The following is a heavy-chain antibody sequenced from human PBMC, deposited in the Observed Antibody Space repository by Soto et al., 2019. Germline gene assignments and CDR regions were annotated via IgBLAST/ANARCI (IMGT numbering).Heavy chain of an antibody. D-gene: IGHD2-15*01. CDR1: GFTFSSYA. V-gene: IGHV3-23*01. CDR2: ISGSGGST. CDR3: AKGIVVVVAAKGYAEYFQH. J-gene: IGHJ1*01. Sequence: GGSLRLSCAASGFTFSSYAMSWVRQAPGKGLEWVSAISGSGGSTYYADSVKGRFTISRDNSKNTLYLQMNSLRAEDTAVYYCAKGIVVVVAAKGYAEYFQHWGQGTLV.